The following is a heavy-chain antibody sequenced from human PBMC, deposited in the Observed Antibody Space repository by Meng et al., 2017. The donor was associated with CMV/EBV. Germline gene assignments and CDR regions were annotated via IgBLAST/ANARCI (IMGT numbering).Heavy chain of an antibody. CDR2: ISAYNGNT. D-gene: IGHD5-24*01. V-gene: IGHV1-18*01. CDR3: ARARLRVEIGAHPSYYYYGMDV. Sequence: ASVKVSCKASGGTFSSYAISWVRQAPGQGLEWMGWISAYNGNTNYAQKLQGRVTMTTDTSTSTAYMELRSLRSDDTAVYYCARARLRVEIGAHPSYYYYGMDVWGQGTTVTVSS. J-gene: IGHJ6*02. CDR1: GGTFSSYA.